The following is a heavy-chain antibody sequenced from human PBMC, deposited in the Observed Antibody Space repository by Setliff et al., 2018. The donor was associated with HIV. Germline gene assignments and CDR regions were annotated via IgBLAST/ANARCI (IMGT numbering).Heavy chain of an antibody. CDR1: GYIFTSYD. D-gene: IGHD2-2*01. V-gene: IGHV1-18*01. CDR2: INPNSGGT. CDR3: ARDYCSSTTCEDYFDY. J-gene: IGHJ4*02. Sequence: ASVKVSCQASGYIFTSYDINWVRQAPGQGLEWMGWINPNSGGTNYAQKLQGRVTMTTDTSTSTAYMELRSLRSDDTAVYYCARDYCSSTTCEDYFDYWGQGTLVTVSS.